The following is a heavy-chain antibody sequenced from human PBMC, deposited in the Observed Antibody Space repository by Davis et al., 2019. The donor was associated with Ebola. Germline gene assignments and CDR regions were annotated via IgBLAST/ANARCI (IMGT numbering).Heavy chain of an antibody. V-gene: IGHV4-59*01. J-gene: IGHJ5*02. D-gene: IGHD6-13*01. CDR1: GASITNYF. CDR2: ISYNGVT. Sequence: SETLSLTCTVSGASITNYFWNWVRQPPGKTLEWLGYISYNGVTRYNPSLKSRLTISTDTSKTQFSLSLNSVTAADTAVYYCASGYSSSWFDPWGQGTLVTVSS. CDR3: ASGYSSSWFDP.